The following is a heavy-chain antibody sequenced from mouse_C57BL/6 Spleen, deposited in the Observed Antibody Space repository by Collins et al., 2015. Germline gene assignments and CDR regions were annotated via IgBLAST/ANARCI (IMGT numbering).Heavy chain of an antibody. D-gene: IGHD2-14*01. Sequence: DVQLQESGPGLVKPSQSLSLTCSVTGYSITSGYYWNWIRQFPGNKLEWMGYISYDGSNNYNPSLKNRISITRDTSKNQFFLKLNSVTTEDTATYYCAREGGVPFDYWGQGTTLTVSS. V-gene: IGHV3-6*01. CDR3: AREGGVPFDY. CDR2: ISYDGSN. J-gene: IGHJ2*01. CDR1: GYSITSGYY.